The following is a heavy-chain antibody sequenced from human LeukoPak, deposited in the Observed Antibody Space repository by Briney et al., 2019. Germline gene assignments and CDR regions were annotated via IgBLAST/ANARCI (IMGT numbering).Heavy chain of an antibody. V-gene: IGHV1-18*01. CDR3: ARPEDSSGLNLDY. CDR1: GYMFTSHG. J-gene: IGHJ4*02. Sequence: ASVKVSCKSSGYMFTSHGIHWLRQAPGQGLEWMGWISAYNGNTNYAQKLQGRVTMTTDTSTSTAYMELRSLRSDDTAVYYCARPEDSSGLNLDYWGQGTLVTVSS. CDR2: ISAYNGNT. D-gene: IGHD3-22*01.